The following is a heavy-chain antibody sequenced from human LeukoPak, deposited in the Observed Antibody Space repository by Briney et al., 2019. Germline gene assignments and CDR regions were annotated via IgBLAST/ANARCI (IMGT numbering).Heavy chain of an antibody. J-gene: IGHJ4*02. CDR3: ARDGYYYDSSGYYSDY. V-gene: IGHV1-46*01. D-gene: IGHD3-22*01. Sequence: ASVKVSCKASGYTFTSYYMHWVRQAPGQGLEGMGIINPSGGSTSYAQKFQGRVTMTRDTSTSTVYMELSSLRSEDTAVYYCARDGYYYDSSGYYSDYWGQGTLVTVSS. CDR1: GYTFTSYY. CDR2: INPSGGST.